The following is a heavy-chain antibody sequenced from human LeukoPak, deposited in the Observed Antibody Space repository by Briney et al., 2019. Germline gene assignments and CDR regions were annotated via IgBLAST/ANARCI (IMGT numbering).Heavy chain of an antibody. CDR3: ARDSNYGMDV. CDR1: GFTFSTYW. CDR2: INRDGSGT. Sequence: GGSLRLSCAASGFTFSTYWMHWVRQASGKGLVWVSRINRDGSGTSYVDSVKGRFTISRDNAKNTVYLQMNSLRAEDTAVYYCARDSNYGMDVWGQGTTVTVSS. J-gene: IGHJ6*02. V-gene: IGHV3-74*01.